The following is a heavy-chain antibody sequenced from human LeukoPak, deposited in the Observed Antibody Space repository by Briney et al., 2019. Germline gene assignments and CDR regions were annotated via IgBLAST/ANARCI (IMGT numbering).Heavy chain of an antibody. D-gene: IGHD3-10*01. CDR2: ISSSGSTI. J-gene: IGHJ4*02. V-gene: IGHV3-48*03. CDR1: GFTFSSYE. CDR3: ARILLWFGELYDY. Sequence: GGSLRLSCAASGFTFSSYEMNWVRQAPGKGLEWVSYISSSGSTIYYADSVKGRFTISRDNAKNSPYLQMNSLRAEDTAVYYCARILLWFGELYDYWGQGTLDTVSS.